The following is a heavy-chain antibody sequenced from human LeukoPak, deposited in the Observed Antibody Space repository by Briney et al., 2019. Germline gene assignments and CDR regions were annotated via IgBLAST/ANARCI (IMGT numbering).Heavy chain of an antibody. CDR2: ISTSNSYI. CDR1: GFTFSSYP. Sequence: TGGSLRLSCGASGFTFSSYPMNWVRQAPGKGLEWVSSISTSNSYIYYADSVRGRFTISRDNAKNSLYLQMNSLRTEDTAVYYCVRDGSSWGNFDYWGQGTLVSVSS. CDR3: VRDGSSWGNFDY. J-gene: IGHJ4*02. D-gene: IGHD7-27*01. V-gene: IGHV3-21*01.